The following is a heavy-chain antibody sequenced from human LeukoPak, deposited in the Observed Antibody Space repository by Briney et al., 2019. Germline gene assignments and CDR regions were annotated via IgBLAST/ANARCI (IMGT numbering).Heavy chain of an antibody. Sequence: GASVKVSCKASGYTFTGYYMHWVRQAPGQGLEWMGWMNPNSGNTGYAQKFQGRVTMTRNTSISTAYMELSSLRSEDTAVYYCARGQTRNYGAAFDIWGQGTMVTVSS. CDR1: GYTFTGYY. CDR2: MNPNSGNT. V-gene: IGHV1-8*02. CDR3: ARGQTRNYGAAFDI. J-gene: IGHJ3*02. D-gene: IGHD1-7*01.